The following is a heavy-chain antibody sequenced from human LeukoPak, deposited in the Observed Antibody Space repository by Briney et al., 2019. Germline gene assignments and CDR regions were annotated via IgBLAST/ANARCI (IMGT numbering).Heavy chain of an antibody. J-gene: IGHJ4*02. V-gene: IGHV4-39*01. CDR2: VYYSGST. Sequence: PSETLSLTCTVSGGSIGSNSYYWAWIRQPPGRGLEWIGSVYYSGSTYYNPSLKSRVTISVDTSKSQFSLNLRSVTAADTAVYYCARGYCSSTSCTTFDYWAQGTLVTVS. CDR3: ARGYCSSTSCTTFDY. CDR1: GGSIGSNSYY. D-gene: IGHD2-2*01.